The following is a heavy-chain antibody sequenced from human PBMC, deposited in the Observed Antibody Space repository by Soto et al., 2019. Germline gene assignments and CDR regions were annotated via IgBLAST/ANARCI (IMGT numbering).Heavy chain of an antibody. CDR1: GGSISSSSYY. CDR2: IYYSGST. J-gene: IGHJ5*02. CDR3: ERMGSDYGPLYPFDP. V-gene: IGHV4-39*01. D-gene: IGHD4-17*01. Sequence: SETLSLTCTVSGGSISSSSYYWGWIRQPPGKGLEWIGSIYYSGSTYSNPSLKSRITISVDTSKNQFSLKLSSVTAADTAVYYCERMGSDYGPLYPFDPWGQGTLVTVSS.